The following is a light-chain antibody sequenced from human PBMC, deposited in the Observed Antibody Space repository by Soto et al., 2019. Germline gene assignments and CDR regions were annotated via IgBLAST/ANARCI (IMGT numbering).Light chain of an antibody. CDR3: MQGTHWPRT. V-gene: IGKV2-30*01. CDR2: KVS. Sequence: DVVLTQSPLSLPVTLGQPASISCRSSQSLVYSDGNTYLSWFQQRPGQSPRRLIYKVSNRDSGVPDRFSGSGSGTDFTLKISRVEPEDVGVYYCMQGTHWPRTFGQGTKVEIK. J-gene: IGKJ1*01. CDR1: QSLVYSDGNTY.